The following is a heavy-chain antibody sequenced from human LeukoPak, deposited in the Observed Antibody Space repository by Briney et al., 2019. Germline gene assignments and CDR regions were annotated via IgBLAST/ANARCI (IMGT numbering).Heavy chain of an antibody. CDR3: ARAIRNQLLSDH. CDR2: MNPNSGNT. D-gene: IGHD2-2*01. V-gene: IGHV1-8*01. J-gene: IGHJ4*02. Sequence: ASVKVSCKASGYTFSTYDVIWVRQATGQGLEWMGWMNPNSGNTGYALKFRGRVTMTGDTSISTAYMELSSLISEDTAVYYCARAIRNQLLSDHWGLGTLVTVSS. CDR1: GYTFSTYD.